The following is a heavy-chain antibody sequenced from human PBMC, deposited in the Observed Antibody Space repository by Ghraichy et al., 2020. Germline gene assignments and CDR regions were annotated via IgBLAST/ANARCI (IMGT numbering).Heavy chain of an antibody. CDR2: IYYSGST. CDR3: AREGAYGSGSHNWFDP. D-gene: IGHD3-10*01. V-gene: IGHV4-61*01. Sequence: SETLSLTCTVSGGSVSSGSYYWSWIRQPPGKGLEWIGYIYYSGSTNYNPSLKSRVTISVDTSKNQFSPKLSSVTAADTAVYYCAREGAYGSGSHNWFDPWGQGTLVTVSS. CDR1: GGSVSSGSYY. J-gene: IGHJ5*02.